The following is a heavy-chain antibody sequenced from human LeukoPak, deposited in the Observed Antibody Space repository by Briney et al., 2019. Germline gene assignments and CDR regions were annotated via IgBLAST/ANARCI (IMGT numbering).Heavy chain of an antibody. V-gene: IGHV3-30*18. CDR3: AKDYESPYYDFWSGYFAR. Sequence: PGRSLRLSCAASGFTFSSYGMHWVRQAPGKGLEWVAVISYDGSNKYYADSVKGRFTISRDNSKNTLYLQMNSLRAEDTAVYYCAKDYESPYYDFWSGYFARWGQGTLVTVSS. CDR1: GFTFSSYG. CDR2: ISYDGSNK. D-gene: IGHD3-3*01. J-gene: IGHJ4*02.